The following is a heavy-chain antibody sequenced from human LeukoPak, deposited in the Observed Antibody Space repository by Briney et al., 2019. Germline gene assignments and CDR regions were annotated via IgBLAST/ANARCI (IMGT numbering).Heavy chain of an antibody. Sequence: SETLSLTCTASGGSISSGGYYWSWIRQPPGKGLEWIGYIYHSGSTYYNPSLKSRVTISVDRSKNQFSLKLSSVTAADTAVYYCARLTGYSTAQIDYWGQGTLVTVSS. CDR1: GGSISSGGYY. J-gene: IGHJ4*02. D-gene: IGHD6-13*01. V-gene: IGHV4-30-2*01. CDR3: ARLTGYSTAQIDY. CDR2: IYHSGST.